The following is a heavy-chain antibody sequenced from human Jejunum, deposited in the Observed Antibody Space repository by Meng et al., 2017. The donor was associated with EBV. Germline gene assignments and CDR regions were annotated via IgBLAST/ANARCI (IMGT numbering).Heavy chain of an antibody. V-gene: IGHV1-69-2*01. D-gene: IGHD4/OR15-4a*01. CDR1: GYIFSDYY. CDR2: VDPQDDET. Sequence: EVQLIQSGAEVKKPGAQVKISCKVSGYIFSDYYIHWVRQAPGEGLEWMGLVDPQDDETLYAEKFQGRVTITADTSPDTAYMELSSLRSEDTAIYYCALVLRARFNYFDPWGQGTLVTVSS. CDR3: ALVLRARFNYFDP. J-gene: IGHJ5*02.